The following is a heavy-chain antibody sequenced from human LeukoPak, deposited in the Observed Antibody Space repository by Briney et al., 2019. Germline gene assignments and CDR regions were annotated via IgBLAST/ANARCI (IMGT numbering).Heavy chain of an antibody. Sequence: PGGSLRLSCAATGFTFSNSAMHWVRQVPGKGLEWVAVSSSDENNKYYADSVKGRFTISRDNSKNTLFLQMNSLRAEDTAVYYCARNWDYGLDVWGQGTTVTVSS. J-gene: IGHJ6*02. CDR2: SSSDENNK. CDR3: ARNWDYGLDV. V-gene: IGHV3-30-3*01. D-gene: IGHD7-27*01. CDR1: GFTFSNSA.